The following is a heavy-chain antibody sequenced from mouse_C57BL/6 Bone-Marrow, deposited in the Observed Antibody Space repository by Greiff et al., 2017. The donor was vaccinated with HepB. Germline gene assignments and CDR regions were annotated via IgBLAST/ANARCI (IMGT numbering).Heavy chain of an antibody. CDR3: ARKGYYYGSSSWYAMDY. V-gene: IGHV1-52*01. Sequence: QVQLQQPGAELVRPGSSVKLSCKASGYTFTSYWMHWVKQRPIQGLEWIGNIDPSDSETHYNQKFKDKATLTVDKSSSTAYMQLSSLTSEDSAVYYCARKGYYYGSSSWYAMDYWGQVTSVTVSS. D-gene: IGHD1-1*01. J-gene: IGHJ4*01. CDR1: GYTFTSYW. CDR2: IDPSDSET.